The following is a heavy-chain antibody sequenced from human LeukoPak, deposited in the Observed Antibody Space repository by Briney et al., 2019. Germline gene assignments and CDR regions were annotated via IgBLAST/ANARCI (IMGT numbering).Heavy chain of an antibody. V-gene: IGHV1-24*01. CDR2: FDPEDGET. D-gene: IGHD3-10*01. Sequence: ASVNVSCTVSGYTLTELSMHWVRQAPGKGLEWMGGFDPEDGETIYAQKFQGRVTMTEDTSTDTAYMELSSLRSEDTAVYYCATAAGRGVISPFDYWGQGTLVTVSS. CDR1: GYTLTELS. J-gene: IGHJ4*02. CDR3: ATAAGRGVISPFDY.